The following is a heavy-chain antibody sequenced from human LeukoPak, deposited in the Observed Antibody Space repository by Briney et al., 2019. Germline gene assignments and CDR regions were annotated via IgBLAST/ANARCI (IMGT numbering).Heavy chain of an antibody. Sequence: SETLSLTCTVSGGSISSSGYYWSWIRQPPGKGLEWIGEINHSGSTNYNPSLKSRVTISVDTSKNQFSLKLSSVTAADTAVYYCARDSGVGLNWFDPWGQGTLVTVSS. V-gene: IGHV4-39*07. CDR3: ARDSGVGLNWFDP. CDR2: INHSGST. D-gene: IGHD3-3*01. CDR1: GGSISSSGYY. J-gene: IGHJ5*02.